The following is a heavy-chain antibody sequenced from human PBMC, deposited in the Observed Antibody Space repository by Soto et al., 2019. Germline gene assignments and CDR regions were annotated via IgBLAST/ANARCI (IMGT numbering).Heavy chain of an antibody. J-gene: IGHJ3*02. CDR3: AGRLYYDSSGYYSGDAFDM. Sequence: PGESLKISCKGSGYSFTSYWIGWVRQMPGKGLEWMGIIYPGDSDTRYSPSFQGQVTISADKSISTAYLQWSSLKASDTAMYYCAGRLYYDSSGYYSGDAFDMWGQGTMVTVSS. CDR2: IYPGDSDT. V-gene: IGHV5-51*01. CDR1: GYSFTSYW. D-gene: IGHD3-22*01.